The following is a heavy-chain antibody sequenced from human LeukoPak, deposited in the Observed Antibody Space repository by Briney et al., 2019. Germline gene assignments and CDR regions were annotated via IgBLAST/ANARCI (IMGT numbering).Heavy chain of an antibody. V-gene: IGHV1-46*01. Sequence: ASVKVSCKASGYTFTSYYMHWVRQAPGQGLEWMGIISPSGGSTSYAQKFQGRVTMTRDTSTSTVYMELSSLRSEDTAVYYCARAPSSGYYYYWGQGTLVTVSS. CDR3: ARAPSSGYYYY. D-gene: IGHD3-22*01. J-gene: IGHJ4*02. CDR2: ISPSGGST. CDR1: GYTFTSYY.